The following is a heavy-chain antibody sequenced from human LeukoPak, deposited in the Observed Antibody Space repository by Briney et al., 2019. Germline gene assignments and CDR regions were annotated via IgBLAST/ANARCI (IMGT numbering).Heavy chain of an antibody. CDR2: IIPIFGTA. D-gene: IGHD7-27*01. V-gene: IGHV1-69*13. Sequence: ASVNVSCKASGGTFSSYAISWVRQAPGQGLEWMGGIIPIFGTANYAQKFQGRVTITADESTSTAYMELSSLRSEDTAIYYCVRTPPNWGFDYWGQGTLVTVSS. J-gene: IGHJ4*02. CDR3: VRTPPNWGFDY. CDR1: GGTFSSYA.